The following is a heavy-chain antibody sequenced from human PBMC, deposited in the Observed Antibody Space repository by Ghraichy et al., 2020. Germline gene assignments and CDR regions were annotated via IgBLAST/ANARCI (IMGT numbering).Heavy chain of an antibody. CDR1: GFNFNTHA. J-gene: IGHJ4*01. CDR2: VRATSGIT. D-gene: IGHD6-13*01. V-gene: IGHV3-23*01. Sequence: GGSLRLSCATSGFNFNTHAMTWVRQAPGKGLECVAAVRATSGITYSAESVKGRFTVIRDSSKTTLSLQMNNLGPEDTAIYYCVKFSAQQLPNYHFGYWGHGTRVTFSS. CDR3: VKFSAQQLPNYHFGY.